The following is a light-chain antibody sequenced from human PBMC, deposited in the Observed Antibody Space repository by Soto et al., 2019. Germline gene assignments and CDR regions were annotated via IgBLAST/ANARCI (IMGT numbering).Light chain of an antibody. Sequence: DIQMTQSPSTLSSSVGDRVTITCRASQSISNWLAWYQQKPGKAPKLLIYPVSTLQSGVPSRFSASGSGTHFTLTITSLQPEDFATYYCQQSYSSPRTFGPGTKVDIK. CDR1: QSISNW. CDR2: PVS. J-gene: IGKJ1*01. V-gene: IGKV1-39*01. CDR3: QQSYSSPRT.